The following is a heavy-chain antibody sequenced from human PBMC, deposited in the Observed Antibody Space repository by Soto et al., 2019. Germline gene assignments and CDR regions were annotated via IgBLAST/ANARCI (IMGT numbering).Heavy chain of an antibody. CDR3: ASVTLRFSYGIDA. V-gene: IGHV3-48*03. D-gene: IGHD3-3*01. CDR1: GLTFSNSE. J-gene: IGHJ6*02. Sequence: PGGSLRLSCAGSGLTFSNSEMHWVRQAPGKGLEWLSYISKSGSVIYYADSVKGRFTISRDNAKNFLYLQMNSLRAEDTAVYFCASVTLRFSYGIDAWGQGTTVTVSS. CDR2: ISKSGSVI.